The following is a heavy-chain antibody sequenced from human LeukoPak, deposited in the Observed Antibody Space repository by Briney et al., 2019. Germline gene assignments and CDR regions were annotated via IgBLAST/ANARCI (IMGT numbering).Heavy chain of an antibody. CDR1: GFTYYNYD. CDR2: ISGGGTT. V-gene: IGHV3-23*01. Sequence: GGSLRLSCAASGFTYYNYDMDWVRQAPGKGLEWVSDISGGGTTHYADSVKGRFTISRDNSKNTLYLQMNTLRAEDTAVYYFASQIVATGGYWGQGTLVTVSS. D-gene: IGHD5-12*01. CDR3: ASQIVATGGY. J-gene: IGHJ4*02.